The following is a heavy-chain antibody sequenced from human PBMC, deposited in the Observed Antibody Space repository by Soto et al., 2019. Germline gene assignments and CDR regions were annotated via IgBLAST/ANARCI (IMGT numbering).Heavy chain of an antibody. CDR2: INPNSGGT. CDR1: GYTFTGYY. V-gene: IGHV1-2*04. Sequence: GASVKVSCKASGYTFTGYYMHWVRQAPGQGLEWMGWINPNSGGTNYAQKFQGWVTMTRDTSISTAYMELSRLRSDDTAVYYCARGYDILTGYYYYYGMDVWGQGTTVTV. J-gene: IGHJ6*02. D-gene: IGHD3-9*01. CDR3: ARGYDILTGYYYYYGMDV.